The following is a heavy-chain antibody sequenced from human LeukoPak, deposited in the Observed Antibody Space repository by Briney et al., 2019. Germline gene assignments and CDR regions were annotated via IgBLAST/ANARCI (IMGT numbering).Heavy chain of an antibody. CDR1: GYTFTSYY. Sequence: GASVKVSCKASGYTFTSYYMHWVRQAPGQGLEWMGIINPSGGSTSYAQKFQGRVTMTRDMSTSTVYMELSSLRSEDTAVYYCARAREEYSSSRNWFDPWGQGTLVTVSS. D-gene: IGHD6-13*01. CDR3: ARAREEYSSSRNWFDP. V-gene: IGHV1-46*01. CDR2: INPSGGST. J-gene: IGHJ5*02.